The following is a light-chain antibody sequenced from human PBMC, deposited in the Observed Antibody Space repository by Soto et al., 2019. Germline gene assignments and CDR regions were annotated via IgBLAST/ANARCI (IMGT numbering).Light chain of an antibody. CDR3: QQYASSPT. CDR2: GAS. V-gene: IGKV3-20*01. J-gene: IGKJ1*01. Sequence: EIVLTQSPGTLSLSPGERATLSCRASQSVTNSYVAWYQQQLGQAPRLLIYGASIRATGIPDRFSGSGSGRDFTLTISGLEPEDSAVFYCQQYASSPTFGQGTKVEIK. CDR1: QSVTNSY.